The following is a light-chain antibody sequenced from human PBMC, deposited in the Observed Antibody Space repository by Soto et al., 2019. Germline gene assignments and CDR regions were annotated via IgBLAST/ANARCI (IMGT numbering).Light chain of an antibody. J-gene: IGLJ2*01. V-gene: IGLV1-40*01. CDR2: DNT. Sequence: QSVLTQPPSVSGAPGQRVTISCTGRSSNIGASFDVHWYRHLPGTAPKLLIYDNTNRPSGVPDRFSGSKSGTSASLAITGLQADDEADYYCQSFDSSLNISIFGGGTKLTVL. CDR3: QSFDSSLNISI. CDR1: SSNIGASFD.